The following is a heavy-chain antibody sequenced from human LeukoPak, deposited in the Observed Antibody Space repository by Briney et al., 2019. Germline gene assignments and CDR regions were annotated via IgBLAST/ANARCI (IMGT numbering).Heavy chain of an antibody. Sequence: SETPSLTCTVSGYSISSSYYWSWIRQPAGKGLEWIGRIYTSGSTNYNPSLKSRVTMPVDTSKNQFSLKLSSVTAADTAVYYCARDKSGSYTYWGQGTLVTVSS. CDR1: GYSISSSYY. J-gene: IGHJ4*02. D-gene: IGHD1-26*01. CDR3: ARDKSGSYTY. V-gene: IGHV4-4*07. CDR2: IYTSGST.